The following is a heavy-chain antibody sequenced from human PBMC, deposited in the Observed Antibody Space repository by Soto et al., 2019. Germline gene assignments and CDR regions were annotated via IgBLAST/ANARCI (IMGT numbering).Heavy chain of an antibody. CDR2: INPNSGGT. J-gene: IGHJ3*02. CDR1: GYTFTGYY. Sequence: GASVKVSCKASGYTFTGYYMHWVRQAPGQGLEWMGWINPNSGGTNYAQKFQGRVTMTRDTSTSTAYMELSSLRSEDTAVYYCARGRGAHDAFDIWGQGTMVTVSS. CDR3: ARGRGAHDAFDI. V-gene: IGHV1-2*02.